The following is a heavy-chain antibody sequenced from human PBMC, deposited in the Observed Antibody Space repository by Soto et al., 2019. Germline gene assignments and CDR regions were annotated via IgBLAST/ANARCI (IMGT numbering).Heavy chain of an antibody. CDR2: ISASGAST. V-gene: IGHV3-23*01. CDR3: AKRHSSGFDY. Sequence: EVQLLESGGGLVQPGGSLRLSCAASEFTFNNYAMSWVRQAPGKGLEWLSSISASGASTYYADSVKGLFTISRDNSKDTLYLQMYSLRPEDTAVYYCAKRHSSGFDYWGQGTLVTVSS. D-gene: IGHD6-19*01. CDR1: EFTFNNYA. J-gene: IGHJ4*02.